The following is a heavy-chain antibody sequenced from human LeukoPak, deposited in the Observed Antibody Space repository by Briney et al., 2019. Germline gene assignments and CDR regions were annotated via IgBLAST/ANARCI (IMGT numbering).Heavy chain of an antibody. Sequence: SETLSLTCTVSGGSISSGSYYWSWIRQPAGQGLEWIGRIYTSGSTNYNPSLKSRVTISVDTSKNQFSLKLSSVTAADTAVYYCARLPGTIAAAGTPVWAFDIWGQGTMVTVSA. J-gene: IGHJ3*02. CDR3: ARLPGTIAAAGTPVWAFDI. D-gene: IGHD6-13*01. V-gene: IGHV4-61*02. CDR2: IYTSGST. CDR1: GGSISSGSYY.